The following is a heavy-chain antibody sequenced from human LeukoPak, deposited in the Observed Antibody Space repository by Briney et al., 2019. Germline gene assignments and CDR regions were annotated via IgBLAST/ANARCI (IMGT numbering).Heavy chain of an antibody. Sequence: PGGTLRLSCAASGFTFSSYGMSWVRQAPGKGLEWVGRIKSKTDGGTTDYAAPVKGRFTISRDDSKNTLYLQMNSLKTEDTAVYYCTTEPPMDFFVVLPARGQGTLVTVSS. CDR1: GFTFSSYG. CDR2: IKSKTDGGTT. J-gene: IGHJ4*02. V-gene: IGHV3-15*01. CDR3: TTEPPMDFFVVLPA. D-gene: IGHD2-2*01.